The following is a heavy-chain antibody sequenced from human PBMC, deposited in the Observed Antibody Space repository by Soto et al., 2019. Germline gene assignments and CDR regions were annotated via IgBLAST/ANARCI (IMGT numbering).Heavy chain of an antibody. CDR2: IIPIFGTA. CDR3: ARDRSYYDSSGYYYGMDV. J-gene: IGHJ6*02. Sequence: ASVKVSCKASGGTFSSYAISWVRQAPGQGLEWMGGIIPIFGTANYAQKFPGRVTITADKSTSTAYMELSSLRSEDTAVHYCARDRSYYDSSGYYYGMDVWGQGTTVTVSS. CDR1: GGTFSSYA. V-gene: IGHV1-69*06. D-gene: IGHD3-22*01.